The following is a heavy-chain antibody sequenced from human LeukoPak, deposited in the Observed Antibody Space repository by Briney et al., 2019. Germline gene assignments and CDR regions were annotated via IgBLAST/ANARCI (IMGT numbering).Heavy chain of an antibody. CDR2: INPNSGGT. D-gene: IGHD3-10*01. J-gene: IGHJ4*02. Sequence: ASVKVSCKASGYTFTSYDINWVRQATGQGLEWMGWINPNSGGTNYAQKFQGRVTMTRDTSISTAYMELSRLRSDDTAVYYCARALSVRGVIMVGGYWGQGTLVTVSS. CDR3: ARALSVRGVIMVGGY. V-gene: IGHV1-2*02. CDR1: GYTFTSYD.